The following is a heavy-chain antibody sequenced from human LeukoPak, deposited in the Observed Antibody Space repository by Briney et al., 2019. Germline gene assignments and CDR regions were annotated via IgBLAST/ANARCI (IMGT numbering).Heavy chain of an antibody. V-gene: IGHV2-5*01. J-gene: IGHJ3*02. CDR2: IYWNDDK. CDR3: AHSGTVTTPHDAFDI. CDR1: GFSLSTSGVG. D-gene: IGHD4-17*01. Sequence: ESGPTLVKPTQTLTLTCTFSGFSLSTSGVGVGWVRQPPGKALEWFAFIYWNDDKRYSPSLKSRLTITKDTSKNQVVLTMTNMDPVDTATYYCAHSGTVTTPHDAFDIWGQGTMVTVFS.